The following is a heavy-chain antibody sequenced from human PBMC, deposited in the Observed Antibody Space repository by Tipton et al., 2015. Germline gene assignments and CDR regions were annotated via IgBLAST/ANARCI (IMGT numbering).Heavy chain of an antibody. J-gene: IGHJ6*02. Sequence: LRLSCAISGDSVSSNSAAWKWIRQSPSRGLEWLGRTYYRSKWYNDYAVSVKSRITINPDTSKNQFSLQLDSVTPEDTAVYFCARLSMGHFMDVWGQGTTVTVSS. V-gene: IGHV6-1*01. CDR1: GDSVSSNSAA. D-gene: IGHD2/OR15-2a*01. CDR3: ARLSMGHFMDV. CDR2: TYYRSKWYN.